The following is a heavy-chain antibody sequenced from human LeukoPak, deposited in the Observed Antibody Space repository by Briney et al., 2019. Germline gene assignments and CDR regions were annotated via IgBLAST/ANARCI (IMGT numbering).Heavy chain of an antibody. D-gene: IGHD2-2*02. V-gene: IGHV7-4-1*02. CDR1: GYTFSSCA. CDR2: INTNTGNP. CDR3: ARGVVRYCSSTSCYMRY. J-gene: IGHJ4*02. Sequence: ASVKVSCKASGYTFSSCAINWVRQAPGQGLEWMGWINTNTGNPTYAQGFTGRFVFSLDTSVSTAYLQISSLKAEDTAVYYCARGVVRYCSSTSCYMRYWGQGTLVTVSS.